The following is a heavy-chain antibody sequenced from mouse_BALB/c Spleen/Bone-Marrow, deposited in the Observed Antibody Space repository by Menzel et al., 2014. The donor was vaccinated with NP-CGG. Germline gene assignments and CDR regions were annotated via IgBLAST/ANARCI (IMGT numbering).Heavy chain of an antibody. CDR2: IYPGDGDT. V-gene: IGHV1-80*01. Sequence: VQLQQSGAELVRPGSSVKISCKASGYAFSSYWVNWVRQRPGQGLEWIGQIYPGDGDTNYNGKFKGKATLTADRSSSTAYMQLSSLTSEDSAVYFCARTPWFAYWGQGTLVTVSA. CDR3: ARTPWFAY. CDR1: GYAFSSYW. J-gene: IGHJ3*01.